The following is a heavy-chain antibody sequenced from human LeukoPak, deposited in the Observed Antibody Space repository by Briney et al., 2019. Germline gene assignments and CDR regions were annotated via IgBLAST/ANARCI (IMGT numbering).Heavy chain of an antibody. Sequence: GGSLRLSCAASGFTFSNYWMNWVRQAPGKGLEWVANIKQDGSEKYYMDSVKGRFTISRDNAKNSLYLQMNSLRAEDTAVYSCARAYYVSSGYLSGYFDYWGQGTLVTVSS. CDR3: ARAYYVSSGYLSGYFDY. CDR2: IKQDGSEK. CDR1: GFTFSNYW. J-gene: IGHJ4*02. D-gene: IGHD3-22*01. V-gene: IGHV3-7*01.